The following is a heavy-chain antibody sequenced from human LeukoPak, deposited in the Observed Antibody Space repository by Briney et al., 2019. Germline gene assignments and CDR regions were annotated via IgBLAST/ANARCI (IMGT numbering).Heavy chain of an antibody. J-gene: IGHJ6*02. CDR2: INDSGIT. Sequence: SETLSLTCAIYGGSFSGYYWTWIRQPPGKGLEWIGEINDSGITNYNPSLKSRVTISADTSKNQFSLKLSSVTAADTAVYYCARAAQKVYGMDVWGQGTTVTVSS. CDR3: ARAAQKVYGMDV. V-gene: IGHV4-34*01. CDR1: GGSFSGYY.